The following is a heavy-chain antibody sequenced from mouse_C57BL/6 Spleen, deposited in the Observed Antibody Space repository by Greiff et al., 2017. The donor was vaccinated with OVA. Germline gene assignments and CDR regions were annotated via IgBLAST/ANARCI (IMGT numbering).Heavy chain of an antibody. J-gene: IGHJ1*03. D-gene: IGHD2-3*01. CDR3: ARAYDGYYDWYFDV. CDR1: GYTFTSYW. V-gene: IGHV1-59*01. CDR2: IDPSDSYT. Sequence: VQLQQPGAELVRPGPSVKLSCKASGYTFTSYWMHWVKQRPGQGLEWIGVIDPSDSYTNYNQKFKGKATLTVDTSSSTAYMQLSSLTSEDSAVYYCARAYDGYYDWYFDVWGTGTTVTVSS.